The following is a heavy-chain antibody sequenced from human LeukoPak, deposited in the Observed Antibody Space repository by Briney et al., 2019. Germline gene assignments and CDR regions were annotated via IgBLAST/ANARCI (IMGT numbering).Heavy chain of an antibody. CDR3: ARTAYYSGSGSYYYFDY. J-gene: IGHJ4*02. CDR1: GYMFTTYW. Sequence: GEPLSISCKTSGYMFTTYWISWVRQMPGKGLEWMGRIDPSDSYNNYSPSFKGHVTFSADRSLSTVYLQWGSLKASDTAIYYCARTAYYSGSGSYYYFDYWGQGTLVTVSS. V-gene: IGHV5-10-1*01. D-gene: IGHD3-10*01. CDR2: IDPSDSYN.